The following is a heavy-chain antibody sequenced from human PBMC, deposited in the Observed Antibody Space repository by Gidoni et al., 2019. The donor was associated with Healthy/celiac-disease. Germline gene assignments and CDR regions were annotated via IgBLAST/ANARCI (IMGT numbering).Heavy chain of an antibody. CDR3: ARDQSVGAPILYYYDYGMDV. Sequence: QVQLVQSGAEVRNPGASVKVYCKASGYTFPSYAISWVRQAPGHGVEGMGWISAYNGNRNCAQKAQCRDSMTTDTRKSTDYMELRSMRSEEAAVNYCARDQSVGAPILYYYDYGMDVWGQGTTVTVSS. CDR1: GYTFPSYA. D-gene: IGHD2-15*01. CDR2: ISAYNGNR. J-gene: IGHJ6*02. V-gene: IGHV1-18*01.